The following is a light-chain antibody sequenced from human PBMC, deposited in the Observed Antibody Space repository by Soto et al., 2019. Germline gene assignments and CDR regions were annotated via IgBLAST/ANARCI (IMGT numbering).Light chain of an antibody. V-gene: IGLV1-47*01. CDR3: SAWDDSLSASL. Sequence: QSVLTQPPSASETPGQRVTVSCSGSSSNIATNYVYWFQQLPGTAPKLLIYRDDQRPSAVPDRFSGSKSGTSASLAISGPRPEDEADYDCSAWDDSLSASLFGGGTKLTVL. CDR1: SSNIATNY. J-gene: IGLJ2*01. CDR2: RDD.